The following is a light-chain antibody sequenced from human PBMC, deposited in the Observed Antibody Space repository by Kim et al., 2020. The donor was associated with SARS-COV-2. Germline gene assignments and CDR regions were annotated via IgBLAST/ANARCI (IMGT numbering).Light chain of an antibody. V-gene: IGLV1-44*01. CDR3: ASWDDRLNGMV. Sequence: QWVTISCSGSSSNLGSNIVNWFQQLPGTAPQLLIYTNTKRPSGVPDRFSGSKSGTSASLAISGLQSEDEADYYCASWDDRLNGMVFGGGTQLTVL. CDR2: TNT. CDR1: SSNLGSNI. J-gene: IGLJ3*02.